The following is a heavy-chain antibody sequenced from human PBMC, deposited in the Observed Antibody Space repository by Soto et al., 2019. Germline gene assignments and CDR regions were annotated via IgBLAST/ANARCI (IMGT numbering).Heavy chain of an antibody. CDR2: INPNSGGT. J-gene: IGHJ6*02. D-gene: IGHD3-22*01. CDR3: ARDSYGSSVGDYYYYGMDV. V-gene: IGHV1-2*02. Sequence: GASVKVSCKASGYTFTGYYMHWVRQAPGQGLEWMGWINPNSGGTNYAQKFQGRVTMTRDTSISTAYMELSRLRSDDTAVYYCARDSYGSSVGDYYYYGMDVWGQGTTVTVSS. CDR1: GYTFTGYY.